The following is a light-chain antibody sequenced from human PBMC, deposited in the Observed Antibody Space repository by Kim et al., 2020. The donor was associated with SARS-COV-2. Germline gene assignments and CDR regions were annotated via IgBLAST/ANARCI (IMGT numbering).Light chain of an antibody. J-gene: IGLJ1*01. CDR2: QDN. CDR1: QLGDKY. CDR3: QAWDSSTHNYV. V-gene: IGLV3-1*01. Sequence: PRQTASTTCSGEQLGDKYVSWYQQKPGQSPVLVIYQDNQRPSGIPERFSGSNSGNTATLTISGTQAMDEADYYCQAWDSSTHNYVFGAGTKVTVL.